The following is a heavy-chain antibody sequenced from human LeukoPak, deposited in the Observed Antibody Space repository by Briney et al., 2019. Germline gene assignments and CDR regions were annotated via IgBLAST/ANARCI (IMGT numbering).Heavy chain of an antibody. J-gene: IGHJ4*02. V-gene: IGHV3-48*03. Sequence: GGSLRLSCAASGFTFSSYEMNWVRQAPGEGLEWVSYISSSGRMIHYADSVKGRFTISRDNAKNTLYLQMNSLRANDTAVYYCARVDSYGPTFDYWGQGTLVTVSS. CDR3: ARVDSYGPTFDY. CDR1: GFTFSSYE. CDR2: ISSSGRMI. D-gene: IGHD5-18*01.